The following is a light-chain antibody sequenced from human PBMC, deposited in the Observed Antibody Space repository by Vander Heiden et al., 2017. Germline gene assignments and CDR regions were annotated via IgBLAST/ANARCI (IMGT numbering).Light chain of an antibody. Sequence: SVFTQPSSVSAAPGQKVTIACSGSSSNIGKNYVSWYQQVPGTAPKLLIYNKNKRPSGIPDRFSGSKSGTSATLGITGLQTGDEADYYCGTWDSSLSNAVFGTGTEVTVL. J-gene: IGLJ1*01. CDR1: SSNIGKNY. CDR2: NKN. V-gene: IGLV1-51*01. CDR3: GTWDSSLSNAV.